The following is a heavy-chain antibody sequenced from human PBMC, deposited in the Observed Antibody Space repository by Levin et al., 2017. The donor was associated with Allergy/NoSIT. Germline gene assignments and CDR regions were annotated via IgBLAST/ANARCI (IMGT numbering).Heavy chain of an antibody. Sequence: GSLRLSCAVYGGSFSGYYWSWIRQPPGKGLEWIGEINHSGSTNYNPSLKSRVTISVDTSKNQFSLKLSSVTAADTAVYYCARGPRRYYDILTGDWCYYYYYMDVWGKGTTVTVSS. CDR2: INHSGST. V-gene: IGHV4-34*01. D-gene: IGHD3-9*01. J-gene: IGHJ6*03. CDR1: GGSFSGYY. CDR3: ARGPRRYYDILTGDWCYYYYYMDV.